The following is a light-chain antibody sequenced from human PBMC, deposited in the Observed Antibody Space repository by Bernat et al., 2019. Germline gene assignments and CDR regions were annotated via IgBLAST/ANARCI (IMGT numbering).Light chain of an antibody. CDR2: DVS. CDR1: SSDVGGYNY. Sequence: QSALTQPASVSGYPEQSITISCTGTSSDVGGYNYVSWYQQYPGKAPKLMIFDVSNRPSGVPNRFSGSKSGNTASLTISGLQAEDEADYYCISYTSSNTYFFGSGTKVTVL. CDR3: ISYTSSNTYF. J-gene: IGLJ1*01. V-gene: IGLV2-14*01.